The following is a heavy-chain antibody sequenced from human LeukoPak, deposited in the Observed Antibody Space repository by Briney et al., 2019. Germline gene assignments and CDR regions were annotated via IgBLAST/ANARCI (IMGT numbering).Heavy chain of an antibody. D-gene: IGHD2-2*01. CDR1: GSISGYY. CDR3: ARQKCTSASCLTKNAFDI. CDR2: IYTSGST. J-gene: IGHJ3*02. Sequence: SETLSLTCTVAGSISGYYWSWIRQPPGKGLEWIGYIYTSGSTNYNPSLESRVTISVDTSKNQFSLDLSSVTAADTAVYYCARQKCTSASCLTKNAFDIWGQGTMVTVSS. V-gene: IGHV4-4*09.